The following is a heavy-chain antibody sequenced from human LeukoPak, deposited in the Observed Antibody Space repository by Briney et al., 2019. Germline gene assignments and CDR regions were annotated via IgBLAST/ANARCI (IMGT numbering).Heavy chain of an antibody. V-gene: IGHV4-61*02. Sequence: SETLSLTCTVSRGSISSGSYYWSWIRQPAGKGLEWIGRIYTSGSTNYNPSLKSRVTISVDTPKKQFSLKLSSVTAADTAVYYCARAQNYGGSYSFHYWGQGTLVTVSS. CDR3: ARAQNYGGSYSFHY. J-gene: IGHJ4*02. CDR1: RGSISSGSYY. D-gene: IGHD1-26*01. CDR2: IYTSGST.